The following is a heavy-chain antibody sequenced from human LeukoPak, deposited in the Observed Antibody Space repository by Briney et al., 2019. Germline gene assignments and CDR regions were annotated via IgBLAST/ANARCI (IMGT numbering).Heavy chain of an antibody. V-gene: IGHV1-69*05. CDR1: GGTFSSYA. D-gene: IGHD3-22*01. CDR3: ASQIGGYYDSSANWFDP. CDR2: IIPIFGTA. J-gene: IGHJ5*02. Sequence: ASVKVSCKASGGTFSSYAISWVRQAPGQGLEWMGGIIPIFGTANYAQKFQGRVTITTDESTTTAYMELSSLRSEDTAVYYCASQIGGYYDSSANWFDPWGQGTLVTVSS.